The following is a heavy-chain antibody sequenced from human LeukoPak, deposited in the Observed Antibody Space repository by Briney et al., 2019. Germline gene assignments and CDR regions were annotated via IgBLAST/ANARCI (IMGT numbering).Heavy chain of an antibody. D-gene: IGHD6-19*01. CDR2: ISGSGGST. CDR1: GFTFSSYA. Sequence: PGGSLRLSCAASGFTFSSYAMSWVRQAPGKGLEWVSAISGSGGSTYYADSVKGRFTVSRDNSKNTLYLQLNSLRAEDTAVYYCARGSSSGWFSSFDIWGQGTMVTVSS. J-gene: IGHJ3*02. V-gene: IGHV3-23*01. CDR3: ARGSSSGWFSSFDI.